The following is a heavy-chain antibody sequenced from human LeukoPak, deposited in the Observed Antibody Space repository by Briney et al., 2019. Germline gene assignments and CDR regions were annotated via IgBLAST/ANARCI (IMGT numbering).Heavy chain of an antibody. CDR2: ICYSGST. CDR1: GGSISSTSYY. Sequence: SETLSLTCTVSGGSISSTSYYWGWIRQPPGKGLEWIGSICYSGSTYYNPSLKSRVTISVDTSKNQFSLKLSSVTAADTAVYYCARRQRRDGYNFDYWGQGTLVTVSS. V-gene: IGHV4-39*01. D-gene: IGHD5-24*01. J-gene: IGHJ4*02. CDR3: ARRQRRDGYNFDY.